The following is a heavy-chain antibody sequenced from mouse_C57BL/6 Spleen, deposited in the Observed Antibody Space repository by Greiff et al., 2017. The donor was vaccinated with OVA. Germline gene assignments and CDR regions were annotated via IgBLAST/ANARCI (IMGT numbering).Heavy chain of an antibody. J-gene: IGHJ1*03. CDR3: VSGSRGYFDV. V-gene: IGHV10-1*01. CDR1: GFSFNTYA. D-gene: IGHD1-1*01. CDR2: IRSKSNNYAS. Sequence: GGGLVQPKGSLKLSCAASGFSFNTYAMNWVRQAPGKGLEWVARIRSKSNNYASYYADSVKDRFTISRDDSESMLYLQMNNLKTEDTAMYYCVSGSRGYFDVWGTGTTVTVSS.